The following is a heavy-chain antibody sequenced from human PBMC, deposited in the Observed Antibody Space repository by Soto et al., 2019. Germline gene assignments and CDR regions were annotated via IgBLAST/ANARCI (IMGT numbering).Heavy chain of an antibody. CDR3: AVCVYYYYGMDV. J-gene: IGHJ6*02. CDR1: GYTFANYP. Sequence: ASVKVSCKASGYTFANYPMHWVRQAPGQRLEWMGWINAGNGNTKYSQNFQGRVTISRDTSASTAYMELSSLRSEDTAVYYCAVCVYYYYGMDVWGQGTTVTVSS. V-gene: IGHV1-3*01. CDR2: INAGNGNT.